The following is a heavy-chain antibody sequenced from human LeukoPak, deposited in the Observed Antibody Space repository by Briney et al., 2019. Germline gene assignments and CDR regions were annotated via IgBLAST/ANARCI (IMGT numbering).Heavy chain of an antibody. J-gene: IGHJ4*02. Sequence: SETLSLTCAVSGYSISSGYYWSWIRQPPGKGLEWIATINHSGETYYNPSLKSRVTISVDTSKNQFSLKLSSVTAAGTANYYCARYTANKSGYSFDYWGQGTLVTVSS. D-gene: IGHD3-22*01. CDR3: ARYTANKSGYSFDY. CDR1: GYSISSGYY. V-gene: IGHV4-38-2*01. CDR2: INHSGET.